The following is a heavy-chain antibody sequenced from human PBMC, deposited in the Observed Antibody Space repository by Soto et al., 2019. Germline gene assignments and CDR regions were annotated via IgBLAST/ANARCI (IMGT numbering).Heavy chain of an antibody. CDR2: INHSGST. CDR3: ARSSSGWYSSY. V-gene: IGHV4-34*01. D-gene: IGHD6-19*01. Sequence: LSLTCAVYGGSFSGYYWSWIRQPPGKGLEWIGEINHSGSTNYNPSLKSRVTISVDTSKNQFSLKLSSVTAADTAVYYCARSSSGWYSSYWGQGTLVTVSS. J-gene: IGHJ4*02. CDR1: GGSFSGYY.